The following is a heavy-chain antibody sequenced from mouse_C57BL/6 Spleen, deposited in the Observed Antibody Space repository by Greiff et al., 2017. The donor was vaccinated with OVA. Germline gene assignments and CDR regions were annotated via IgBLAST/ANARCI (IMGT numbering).Heavy chain of an antibody. CDR1: GYAFSSYW. V-gene: IGHV1-80*01. CDR3: ARGAYDYDETGYFDY. CDR2: IYPGDGDT. D-gene: IGHD2-4*01. J-gene: IGHJ2*01. Sequence: VQLQESGAELVKPGASVKISCKASGYAFSSYWMNWVKQRPGKGLEWIGQIYPGDGDTNYNGKFKGKATLTADKSSSTAYMQLSSLTSEDSAVYFCARGAYDYDETGYFDYWGQGTTLTVSS.